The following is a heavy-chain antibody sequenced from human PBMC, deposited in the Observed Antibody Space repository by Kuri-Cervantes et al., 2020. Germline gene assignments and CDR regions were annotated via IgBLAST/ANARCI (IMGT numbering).Heavy chain of an antibody. J-gene: IGHJ4*02. CDR2: INTNTGNP. V-gene: IGHV7-4-1*02. D-gene: IGHD3-10*01. Sequence: ASVKVSCKASGYTFTSYDINWVRQAPGQGLEWMGWINTNTGNPTYAQGFTGRFVFSLDTSVSTAYLQISSLKAEDTAVYYCARLALGSGSYEDPYFDYWGQGTLVTVSS. CDR1: GYTFTSYD. CDR3: ARLALGSGSYEDPYFDY.